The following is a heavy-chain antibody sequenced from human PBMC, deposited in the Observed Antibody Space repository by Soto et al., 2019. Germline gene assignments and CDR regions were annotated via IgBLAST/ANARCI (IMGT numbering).Heavy chain of an antibody. V-gene: IGHV3-11*01. Sequence: SGGSLRLSCAASGFSFKDYYMTWMRQTPEKGLEWISTITSSGGNAYYAASVKGRVTISRDNAHNSLYLQMNSLRAEDTAVYYCARGGNWNYNYYGMDVWGQGTTVTVYS. CDR2: ITSSGGNA. CDR3: ARGGNWNYNYYGMDV. D-gene: IGHD1-7*01. J-gene: IGHJ6*02. CDR1: GFSFKDYY.